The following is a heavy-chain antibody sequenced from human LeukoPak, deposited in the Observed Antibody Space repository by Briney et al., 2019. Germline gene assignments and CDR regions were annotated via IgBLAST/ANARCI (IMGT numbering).Heavy chain of an antibody. CDR1: GFTFSDYY. Sequence: GGSLRLSCAASGFTFSDYYMSWIRQAPGKGLEWVSYISSSGSTIYYADSVKGRFTISRDNAENSLYLQMNSLRAEDTAVYYCARLSIAAAGTLNYWGQGTLVTVSS. J-gene: IGHJ4*02. CDR3: ARLSIAAAGTLNY. CDR2: ISSSGSTI. D-gene: IGHD6-13*01. V-gene: IGHV3-11*01.